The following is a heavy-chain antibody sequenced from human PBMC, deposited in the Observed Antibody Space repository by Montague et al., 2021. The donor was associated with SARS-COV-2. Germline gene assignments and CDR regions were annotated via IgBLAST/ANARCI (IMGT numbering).Heavy chain of an antibody. J-gene: IGHJ4*02. V-gene: IGHV4-59*08. CDR1: GGSISRYY. CDR2: IFEGGSP. Sequence: SETLSLTCTVSGGSISRYYWSWIRKSPGRGLGWIAYIFEGGSPTYNPPLSSRVTVSVDTSKSQFSLKLTSVTAADTALYYCARHRIYLGESWWGEGTLVTVSS. D-gene: IGHD3-16*01. CDR3: ARHRIYLGESW.